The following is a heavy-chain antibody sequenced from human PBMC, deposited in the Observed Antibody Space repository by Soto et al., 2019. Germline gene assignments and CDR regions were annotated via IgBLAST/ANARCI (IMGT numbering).Heavy chain of an antibody. J-gene: IGHJ4*02. Sequence: GGSLRLSCAASGLTVSSNYMSWVRQAPGKGLEWVSVIYSGGSTYYADSVKGRFTISRDNSKNTLYLQMNSLRAEGTAVYYCARDQGYYDILTGYRSRYFDYWGQGTLVTVSS. CDR2: IYSGGST. D-gene: IGHD3-9*01. V-gene: IGHV3-53*01. CDR1: GLTVSSNY. CDR3: ARDQGYYDILTGYRSRYFDY.